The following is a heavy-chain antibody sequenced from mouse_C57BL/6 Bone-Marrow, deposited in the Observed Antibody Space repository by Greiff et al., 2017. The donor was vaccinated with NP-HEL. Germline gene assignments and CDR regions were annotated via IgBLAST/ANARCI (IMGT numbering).Heavy chain of an antibody. J-gene: IGHJ2*01. CDR2: IYPGDGDT. CDR3: ARDWDLLYFDY. CDR1: GYAFSSSW. V-gene: IGHV1-82*01. D-gene: IGHD4-1*01. Sequence: QVQLQQSGPELVKPGASVKISCKASGYAFSSSWMNWVKQRPGKGLEWIGRIYPGDGDTNYNGKFKGKATLTADKSSSTAYMQLSSLTSEDSAVYFCARDWDLLYFDYWGQGTTLTVSS.